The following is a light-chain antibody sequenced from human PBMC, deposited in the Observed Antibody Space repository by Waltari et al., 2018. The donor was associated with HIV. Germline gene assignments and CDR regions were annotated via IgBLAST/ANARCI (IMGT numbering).Light chain of an antibody. CDR2: KSF. Sequence: QSALTQPASVSGSPGQSITLSCTGTTSDVGAYAFFSWYQQHPGKAPKLLIYKSFHRASGISDRFSASRSGNTASLTISGLQPEDEADYYCCAYASTNSPYYIFGGGTTVT. CDR3: CAYASTNSPYYI. CDR1: TSDVGAYAF. J-gene: IGLJ1*01. V-gene: IGLV2-14*01.